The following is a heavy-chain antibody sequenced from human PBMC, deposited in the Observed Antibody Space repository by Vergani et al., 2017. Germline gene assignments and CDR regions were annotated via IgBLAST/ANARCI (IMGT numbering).Heavy chain of an antibody. CDR3: ARVSAARRKEEKGYYYFDY. CDR1: GGSFSGYY. J-gene: IGHJ4*02. V-gene: IGHV4-34*01. CDR2: INHSGST. Sequence: QVQLQQWGAGLLKPSETLSLTCAVYGGSFSGYYWSWIRQPPGKGLEWIGEINHSGSTNYNPSLKSRVTISVDTSKNQFSLKLSSVTAADTAVYYCARVSAARRKEEKGYYYFDYWGQGTLVTVSS. D-gene: IGHD6-6*01.